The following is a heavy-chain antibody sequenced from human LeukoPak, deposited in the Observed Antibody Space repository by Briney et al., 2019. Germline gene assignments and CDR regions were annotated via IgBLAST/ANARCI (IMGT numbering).Heavy chain of an antibody. CDR3: ATAPGYYYYGMDV. J-gene: IGHJ6*02. CDR2: IWYDGSNK. Sequence: PGRSLRLSCAASGFTFSSYGMHWVRQATGKGLEWVAVIWYDGSNKYYADSVKGRFTISSDNSKNTLYLQMNSLRAEDTAVYNCATAPGYYYYGMDVWGQGTTVTVSS. CDR1: GFTFSSYG. V-gene: IGHV3-33*01.